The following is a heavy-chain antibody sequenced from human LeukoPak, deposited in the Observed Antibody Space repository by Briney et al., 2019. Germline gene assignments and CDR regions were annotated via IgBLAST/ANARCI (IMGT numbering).Heavy chain of an antibody. Sequence: SVKVSCKSSGCTFNNSAISWVRQAPGQGLEWLGGIMPLFGTAGYAQTFQGRVTITKDESTRTVYLELTSLTSDDTAVHYCARDVHGDYGSGWFDPWGQGTLVSVSS. CDR1: GCTFNNSA. D-gene: IGHD4-17*01. CDR2: IMPLFGTA. CDR3: ARDVHGDYGSGWFDP. J-gene: IGHJ5*02. V-gene: IGHV1-69*05.